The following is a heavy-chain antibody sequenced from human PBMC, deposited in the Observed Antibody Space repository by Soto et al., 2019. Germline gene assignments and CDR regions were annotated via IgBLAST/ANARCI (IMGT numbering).Heavy chain of an antibody. V-gene: IGHV3-23*01. CDR2: ISGSDGKT. J-gene: IGHJ4*02. CDR1: GFSFGSYA. Sequence: PGGSLRLSCPASGFSFGSYALSWVRQAPGKGLEGVSTISGSDGKTFYADSVKGRFSISRDPSQSTLYLQMNSLRADDTAMYYCARWSYLDYWGQGTRVTV. D-gene: IGHD3-3*01. CDR3: ARWSYLDY.